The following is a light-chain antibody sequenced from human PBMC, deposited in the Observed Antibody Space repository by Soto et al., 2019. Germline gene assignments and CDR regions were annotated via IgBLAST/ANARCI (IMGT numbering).Light chain of an antibody. V-gene: IGLV2-8*01. Sequence: QSALTQPPSASGSPGQSVTISCTGTSSDVGAYDYVSWYQQHPGKAPKLMIHEVSKRPSGVPDRFSGSKSGNTASLTVSGLQAEDEADYFCSSYAGTSWGVFRGGTQLTVL. CDR2: EVS. CDR3: SSYAGTSWGV. J-gene: IGLJ2*01. CDR1: SSDVGAYDY.